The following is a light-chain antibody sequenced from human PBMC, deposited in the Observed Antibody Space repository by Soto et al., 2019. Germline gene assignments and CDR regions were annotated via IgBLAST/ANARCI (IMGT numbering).Light chain of an antibody. CDR2: GAS. CDR3: QQYGSSPLT. V-gene: IGKV3-20*01. J-gene: IGKJ1*01. Sequence: EIVLTQSPGTLSLSPGERATLSCRASQSVSSSYFAWYQQKPGQAPRLLIYGASNRATGIPDRFSGSGSGTDFTLTISRLEPEDFAVYYCQQYGSSPLTFGQGTKVDIK. CDR1: QSVSSSY.